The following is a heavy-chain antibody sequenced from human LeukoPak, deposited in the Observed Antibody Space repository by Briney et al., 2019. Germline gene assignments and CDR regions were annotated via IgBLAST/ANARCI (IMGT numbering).Heavy chain of an antibody. V-gene: IGHV4-59*11. J-gene: IGHJ4*02. CDR2: IYYSGST. D-gene: IGHD3-3*01. Sequence: SETLSLTCTVSGGSISSHYWSWIRQPPGKGLEWIGYIYYSGSTNYNPSLKSRVTISVDTSKNQFSLKLSSVTAADTAGYYCARESTSSEFDYWGQGTLVTVSS. CDR3: ARESTSSEFDY. CDR1: GGSISSHY.